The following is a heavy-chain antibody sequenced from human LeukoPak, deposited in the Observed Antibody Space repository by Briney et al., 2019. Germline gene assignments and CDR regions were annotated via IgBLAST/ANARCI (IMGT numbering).Heavy chain of an antibody. V-gene: IGHV3-23*01. CDR1: GFTFSSYA. Sequence: GGSLRLSCAASGFTFSSYAMSWVRQAPGKGLEWVSGISNSGGSTYYADSVKGRFTISRDNSKNMLYLQMNSLRAEDTAVYYCASIVEEFGELLYDYWGQGTLVTVSS. J-gene: IGHJ4*02. CDR2: ISNSGGST. CDR3: ASIVEEFGELLYDY. D-gene: IGHD3-10*01.